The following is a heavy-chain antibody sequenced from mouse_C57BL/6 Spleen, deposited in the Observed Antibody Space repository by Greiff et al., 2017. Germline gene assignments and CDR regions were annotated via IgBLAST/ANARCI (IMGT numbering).Heavy chain of an antibody. CDR2: IWRGGST. CDR1: GFSLTSYG. D-gene: IGHD1-1*01. Sequence: VQLQQSGPGLVQPSQSLSITCTVSGFSLTSYGVHWVRQSPGKGLEWLGVIWRGGSTDYNAAFMSRLSITKDNSKIQVFFKMNRLQADDTAIYYCAKNAYYYGSSTDYAMDYWGQGTSVTVSS. J-gene: IGHJ4*01. V-gene: IGHV2-5*01. CDR3: AKNAYYYGSSTDYAMDY.